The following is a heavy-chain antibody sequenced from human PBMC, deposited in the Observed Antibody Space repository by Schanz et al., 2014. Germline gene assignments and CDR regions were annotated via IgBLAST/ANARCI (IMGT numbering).Heavy chain of an antibody. J-gene: IGHJ6*02. V-gene: IGHV1-18*04. Sequence: QVQLVQSGAEVKKPGASVKVSCKASGYTFTSYGISWVRQAPGQGPEWMGWISDYNADTKYAQKVQGRVTMTTDTSTSTAYMELRNLRSDDTAVYYCARDNLVSSSWYNYYGMDVWGQGTTVTVSS. CDR2: ISDYNADT. D-gene: IGHD6-13*01. CDR1: GYTFTSYG. CDR3: ARDNLVSSSWYNYYGMDV.